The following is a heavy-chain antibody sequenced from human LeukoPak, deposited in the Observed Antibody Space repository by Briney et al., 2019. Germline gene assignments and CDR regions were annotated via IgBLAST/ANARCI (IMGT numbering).Heavy chain of an antibody. D-gene: IGHD5-24*01. J-gene: IGHJ4*02. CDR1: GFTFSSYA. V-gene: IGHV3-23*01. CDR3: ARIERGMATITPDY. CDR2: ISGSGGST. Sequence: GGSLRLSCAASGFTFSSYAMSWVRQAPGKGLEWVSAISGSGGSTYYADSVKGRFTISRDNSKNTLYLQMNSLRAEDTAVYYCARIERGMATITPDYWGQGTLVTVSS.